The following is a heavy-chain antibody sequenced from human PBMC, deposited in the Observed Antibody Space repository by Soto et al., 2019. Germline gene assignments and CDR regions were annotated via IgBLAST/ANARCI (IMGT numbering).Heavy chain of an antibody. Sequence: QLQLQESGPRLVKPSETLSLTCSVSGGSISSSSYSWGWIRQPPGKGLEWIGTIYYSGSTHYNPSLGGRVAIGVDPPNTQLSLRLPSVAAADTAVYYCGRQPGHCGSTTCFGYSSVDVWGQGTTVTVS. CDR1: GGSISSSSYS. D-gene: IGHD2-2*01. V-gene: IGHV4-39*01. CDR3: GRQPGHCGSTTCFGYSSVDV. J-gene: IGHJ6*02. CDR2: IYYSGST.